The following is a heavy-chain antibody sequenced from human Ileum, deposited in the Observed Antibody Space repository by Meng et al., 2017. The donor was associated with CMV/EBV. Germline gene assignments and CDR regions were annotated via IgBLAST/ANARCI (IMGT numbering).Heavy chain of an antibody. CDR2: INNPTGN. J-gene: IGHJ1*01. CDR3: ATRRLLVTLSDLQH. D-gene: IGHD3-16*01. V-gene: IGHV4-34*13. Sequence: WIRHAPGRGLEWMGGINNPTGNTYYPPLYSRLVISIDTTKVRLSLMLTSITTADSTIYYCATRRLLVTLSDLQHWGPGTLVTVSS.